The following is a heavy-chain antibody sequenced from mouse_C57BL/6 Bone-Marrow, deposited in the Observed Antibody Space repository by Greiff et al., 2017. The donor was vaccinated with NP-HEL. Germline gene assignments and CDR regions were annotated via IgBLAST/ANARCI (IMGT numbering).Heavy chain of an antibody. CDR1: GYEFSNYW. Sequence: VQRVESGAELVKPGASVKISCKASGYEFSNYWMNWVKQRPGKGLEWIGQIYPGDGDTNYNGKFKDKATLTADKSSSTAYMQLSRLTSEDSAVYFCARGAYWGRGTLVTVSA. J-gene: IGHJ3*01. V-gene: IGHV1-80*01. CDR2: IYPGDGDT. CDR3: ARGAY.